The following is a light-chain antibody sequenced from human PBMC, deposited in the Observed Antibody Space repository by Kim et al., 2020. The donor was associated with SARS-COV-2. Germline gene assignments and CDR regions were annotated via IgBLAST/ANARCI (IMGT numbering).Light chain of an antibody. J-gene: IGLJ2*01. CDR2: QDS. CDR3: QAWDSSTVV. CDR1: KLGDKY. Sequence: SSELTQPPSVSVSPGQTASITCYGDKLGDKYACWYQQKPGQSPVLVIYQDSKRPSGIPERFSGSNSGNTATMTISGTQAMDEADYYCQAWDSSTVVFGGG. V-gene: IGLV3-1*01.